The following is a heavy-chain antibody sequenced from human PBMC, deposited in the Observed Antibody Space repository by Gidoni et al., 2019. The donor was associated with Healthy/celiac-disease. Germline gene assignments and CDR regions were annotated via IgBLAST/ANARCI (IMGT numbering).Heavy chain of an antibody. D-gene: IGHD3-9*01. J-gene: IGHJ4*02. CDR1: GGSFSGYY. CDR2: SNHGGSP. CDR3: AREMPDGGFLTGYYRVLFDY. V-gene: IGHV4-34*01. Sequence: QVQLQPWGAGLLKPSGALSRTCAVYGGSFSGYYWSWIRQPPGKGLEWSGESNHGGSPNYNPSHKSRVTISVDTAKSQFSLKLISVTAADTAVYYCAREMPDGGFLTGYYRVLFDYWGQGTLVTVSS.